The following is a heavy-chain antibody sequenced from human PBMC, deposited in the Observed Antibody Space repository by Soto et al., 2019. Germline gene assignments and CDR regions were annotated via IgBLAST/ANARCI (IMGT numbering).Heavy chain of an antibody. V-gene: IGHV4-59*01. CDR1: GASISSYF. J-gene: IGHJ4*02. CDR2: MYDSGRT. Sequence: PSETLSLTCSVSGASISSYFWSWVRQPAAQGLESLGNMYDSGRTNYNPSLNSRVTISVETSKNQFSLQLRSVTAADTAMYYCARWDWNYYFDYWGQGILVTVSS. D-gene: IGHD1-7*01. CDR3: ARWDWNYYFDY.